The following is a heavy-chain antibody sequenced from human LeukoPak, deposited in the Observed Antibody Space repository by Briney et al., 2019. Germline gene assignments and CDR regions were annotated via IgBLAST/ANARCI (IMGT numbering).Heavy chain of an antibody. V-gene: IGHV3-9*01. J-gene: IGHJ4*02. CDR2: ISWNSGSI. CDR1: GFTFDDYA. CDR3: AKNGPLVTPRAYYFDY. D-gene: IGHD2-21*02. Sequence: GGSLRLSCAASGFTFDDYAMHWVRQAPGKGLEWVSGISWNSGSIGYADSVKGRFTISRDNAKNSLYLQMNSLRAEDTALYYCAKNGPLVTPRAYYFDYWGQGTLVTVSS.